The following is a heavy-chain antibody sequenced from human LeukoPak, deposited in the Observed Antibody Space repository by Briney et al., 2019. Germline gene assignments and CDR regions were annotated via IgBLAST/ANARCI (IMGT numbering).Heavy chain of an antibody. V-gene: IGHV3-23*01. J-gene: IGHJ3*02. D-gene: IGHD1-14*01. CDR2: INGGGSST. Sequence: PGGSLRLSCVASGFTFSSYAMSWVRQAPGKGLEWVSAINGGGSSTYYADSVKGRFTISRDNSKNTLYLQMNSLRAEDTAVYYCASQWNHDVRAFDIWGQGTMVTVSS. CDR1: GFTFSSYA. CDR3: ASQWNHDVRAFDI.